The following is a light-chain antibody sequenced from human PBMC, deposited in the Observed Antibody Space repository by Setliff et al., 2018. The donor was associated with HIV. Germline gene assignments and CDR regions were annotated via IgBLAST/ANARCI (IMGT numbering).Light chain of an antibody. CDR3: CSYAGSHTFV. CDR2: DVI. J-gene: IGLJ1*01. V-gene: IGLV2-11*01. Sequence: QSVLTQPRSVSGSPGQSVTISRTGTTSDVGGYNFVSWYQHHPGKAPKLMIYDVIKRPSGVPDRFSGSKSGNTASLTISGLQAEDEADYYCCSYAGSHTFVFGTGTKVTVL. CDR1: TSDVGGYNF.